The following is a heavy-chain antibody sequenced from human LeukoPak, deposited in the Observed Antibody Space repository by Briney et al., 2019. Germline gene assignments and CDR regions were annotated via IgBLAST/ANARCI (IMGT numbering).Heavy chain of an antibody. D-gene: IGHD5-18*01. V-gene: IGHV4-59*11. CDR2: IYDSWNT. J-gene: IGHJ4*02. CDR1: SGSINNHY. CDR3: ARDQIGYGLDY. Sequence: PSETLSLTCIVSSGSINNHYWSWIRQSPGKGLEWIGYIYDSWNTNYNPSLQSRVTISMDASRNQFPLNLTSVTAADTAVYYCARDQIGYGLDYWGQGTLVTVSS.